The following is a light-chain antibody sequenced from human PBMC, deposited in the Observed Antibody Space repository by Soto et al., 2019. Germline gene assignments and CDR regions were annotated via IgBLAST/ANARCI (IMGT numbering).Light chain of an antibody. CDR2: SSS. CDR1: QNISVY. J-gene: IGKJ1*01. Sequence: DIQMTQSPSSLSASAGDRVTITCRASQNISVYLNWYQQKPGRAPNLLIYSSSILEPGVPSRFSGSGSGTHFVLTITSLLPEDFATYYCQQSFKKKAFGQGTKVDIK. V-gene: IGKV1-39*01. CDR3: QQSFKKKA.